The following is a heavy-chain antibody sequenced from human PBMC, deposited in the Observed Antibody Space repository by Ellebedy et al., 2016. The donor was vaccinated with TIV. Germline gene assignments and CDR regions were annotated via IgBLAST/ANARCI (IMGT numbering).Heavy chain of an antibody. D-gene: IGHD4-17*01. Sequence: GESLKISCAASGFNFRSYWMTWVRQAPGKGLEWVAKIRQEGDEIYYVESVKGLFTISRHKAKNSLFLQMNSLRGEETAVYYCARRASYGDYAVQVNPWFDPWGQGTLVTVSS. V-gene: IGHV3-7*01. CDR3: ARRASYGDYAVQVNPWFDP. J-gene: IGHJ5*02. CDR1: GFNFRSYW. CDR2: IRQEGDEI.